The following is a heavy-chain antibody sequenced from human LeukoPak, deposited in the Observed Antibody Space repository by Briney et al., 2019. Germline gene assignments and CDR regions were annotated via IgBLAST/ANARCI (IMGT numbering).Heavy chain of an antibody. CDR2: TYDKSNWYN. CDR3: ARGWLQSGFDY. J-gene: IGHJ4*02. CDR1: GDSVSTNSGG. D-gene: IGHD5-24*01. Sequence: SQTLSLTCAISGDSVSTNSGGWNWIRQSPSRGLEWLGRTYDKSNWYNDYAVSVKSRITINPDTSKNQFSLQLNTVTPEDTAVYYCARGWLQSGFDYWGQGTLVTVSS. V-gene: IGHV6-1*01.